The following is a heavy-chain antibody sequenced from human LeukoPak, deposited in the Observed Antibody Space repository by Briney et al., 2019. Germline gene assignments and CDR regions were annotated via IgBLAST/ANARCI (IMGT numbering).Heavy chain of an antibody. Sequence: GGSLRLSCEGSGFTFSNYWMSWVRQAPGKGLEWVANIKTDGSEKYYVDSVKGRFTISRDNTKNSLYLQMNSLRAEDTALYFCAKGGYTSSWFWVYWGQGTLVTVSS. D-gene: IGHD6-13*01. V-gene: IGHV3-7*01. J-gene: IGHJ4*02. CDR3: AKGGYTSSWFWVY. CDR1: GFTFSNYW. CDR2: IKTDGSEK.